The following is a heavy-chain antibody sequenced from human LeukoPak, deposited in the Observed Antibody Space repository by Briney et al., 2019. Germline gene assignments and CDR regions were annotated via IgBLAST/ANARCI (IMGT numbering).Heavy chain of an antibody. Sequence: SETLSLTCTVSGGSISGHYWSWIRQPPGKGLEWLAYIYDSGSAKYNPSLKSRVTISVDTSKNQLSLKLSSVTAADTAVYYCARGSFNGYRFSGLDYWGQGTLVTVSS. J-gene: IGHJ4*02. V-gene: IGHV4-59*11. D-gene: IGHD5-18*01. CDR3: ARGSFNGYRFSGLDY. CDR1: GGSISGHY. CDR2: IYDSGSA.